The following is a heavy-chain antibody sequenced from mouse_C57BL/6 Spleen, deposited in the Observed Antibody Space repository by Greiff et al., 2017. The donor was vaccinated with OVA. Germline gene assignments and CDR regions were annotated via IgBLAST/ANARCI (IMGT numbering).Heavy chain of an antibody. CDR2: IRNKANGYTT. CDR1: GFTFTDYY. J-gene: IGHJ2*01. D-gene: IGHD2-4*01. CDR3: ARSLYYDYDGDYFDY. Sequence: EVHLVESGGGLVQPGGSLSLSCAASGFTFTDYYMSWVRQPPGKALEWLGFIRNKANGYTTEYSASVKGRFTISRDNSQSILYLQMNALIAEDSATYYSARSLYYDYDGDYFDYWGQGTTLTVSS. V-gene: IGHV7-3*01.